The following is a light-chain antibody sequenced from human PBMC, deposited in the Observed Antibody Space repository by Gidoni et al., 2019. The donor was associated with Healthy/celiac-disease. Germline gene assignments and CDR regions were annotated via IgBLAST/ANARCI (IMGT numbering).Light chain of an antibody. J-gene: IGLJ2*01. Sequence: SYELTQPPSVSVSPGQTASITCSADKLGYKYACWYQQKPGQAPVLVIYQDSKRPSGIPERFSGSNSGNTATLTLSGTQAIDEADYYCQSCDSSSVVFGGGTKLTVL. CDR1: KLGYKY. CDR2: QDS. CDR3: QSCDSSSVV. V-gene: IGLV3-1*01.